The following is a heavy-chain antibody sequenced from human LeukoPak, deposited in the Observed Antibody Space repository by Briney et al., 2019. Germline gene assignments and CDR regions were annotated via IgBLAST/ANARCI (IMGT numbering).Heavy chain of an antibody. Sequence: ASVKVSCKASGYTFTGYYMHWVRQAPGQGLEWMGWISANNGNTNYAQKLQGRVTMTTDTSTSTAYMELRSLRFDDTAVYYCARDREGIVTTISAYWGQGTLVTVSS. V-gene: IGHV1-18*04. CDR3: ARDREGIVTTISAY. J-gene: IGHJ4*02. D-gene: IGHD5-12*01. CDR1: GYTFTGYY. CDR2: ISANNGNT.